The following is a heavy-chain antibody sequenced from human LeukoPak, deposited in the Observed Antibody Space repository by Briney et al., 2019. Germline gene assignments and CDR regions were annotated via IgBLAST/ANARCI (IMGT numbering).Heavy chain of an antibody. CDR3: ARGLSGYSSSLGY. Sequence: WGSLTLSCAASGFTFSSYWMHWVRQAPGKGLVWVSRINSDGSSTNYADSVRGRFTIARDNAKNTLYLQMSGLRAEDTAVYYCARGLSGYSSSLGYWGQGTLVSVSS. V-gene: IGHV3-74*01. CDR1: GFTFSSYW. D-gene: IGHD6-6*01. CDR2: INSDGSST. J-gene: IGHJ4*02.